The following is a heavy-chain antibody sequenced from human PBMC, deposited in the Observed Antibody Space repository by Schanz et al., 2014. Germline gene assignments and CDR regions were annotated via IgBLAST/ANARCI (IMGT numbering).Heavy chain of an antibody. J-gene: IGHJ3*02. V-gene: IGHV4-28*07. CDR2: IYYSGST. CDR3: ASKGLTTDAFDI. D-gene: IGHD2-8*01. CDR1: GYSINTSDW. Sequence: QVQLQESGPGLVKPSDTLSLTCAVSGYSINTSDWWGWIRQPPEKGLEWIGYIYYSGSTYYNPSLKSRVTLTVDTPKNHSSLKLSFVTAVDTAVYYCASKGLTTDAFDIWGQGTMVTVSS.